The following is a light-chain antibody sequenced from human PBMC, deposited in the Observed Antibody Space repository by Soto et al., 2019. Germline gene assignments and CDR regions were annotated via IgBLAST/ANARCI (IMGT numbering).Light chain of an antibody. CDR2: DAS. Sequence: DIQMTQFPSTLSASVGDRVTITCRASQSINTWLAWYQQKPGRAPKLLIYDASILDSGVPSRFSGSGSGTEFTLTISTLQPDDYATYYCQQFNSYWTFGQGTKVDIK. CDR1: QSINTW. V-gene: IGKV1-5*01. J-gene: IGKJ1*01. CDR3: QQFNSYWT.